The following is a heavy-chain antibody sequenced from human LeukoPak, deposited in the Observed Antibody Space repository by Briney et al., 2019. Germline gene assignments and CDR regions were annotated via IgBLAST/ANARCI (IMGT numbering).Heavy chain of an antibody. V-gene: IGHV3-7*01. CDR2: INHNGNVN. D-gene: IGHD6-13*01. J-gene: IGHJ6*02. CDR3: ATSPLIAAAGTGYYYGMDV. Sequence: QAGGSLRLSCAASGFTFSSYWMNWARQAPGKGLEWVASINHNGNVNYYVDSVKGRFTISRDNAKNSLYLQMNSLRAEDTAVYYCATSPLIAAAGTGYYYGMDVWGQGTTVTVSS. CDR1: GFTFSSYW.